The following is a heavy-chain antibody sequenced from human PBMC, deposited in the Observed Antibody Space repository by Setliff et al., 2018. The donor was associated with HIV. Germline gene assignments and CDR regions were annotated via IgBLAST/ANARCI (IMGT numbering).Heavy chain of an antibody. CDR1: GDAFNSNA. V-gene: IGHV1-69*05. J-gene: IGHJ4*02. CDR2: IFGIFGTT. CDR3: ARDRSYYPNYFDY. Sequence: SVKVSCKTSGDAFNSNAISWARQAPGQGLEWMGGIFGIFGTTYYAQKFQGRVTITTDESTRTSYMELSSLRSEDTAVYYCARDRSYYPNYFDYWGQGTLVTVS. D-gene: IGHD1-26*01.